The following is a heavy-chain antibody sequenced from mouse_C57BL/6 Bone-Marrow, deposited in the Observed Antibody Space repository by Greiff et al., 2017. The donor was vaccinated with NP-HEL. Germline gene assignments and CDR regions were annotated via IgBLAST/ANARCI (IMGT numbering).Heavy chain of an antibody. J-gene: IGHJ4*01. CDR2: IYPGGGYT. Sequence: VQRVESGAELVRPGTSVKMSCKASGYTFTNYWIGWAKQRPGHGLEWIGDIYPGGGYTNYNEKFKGKAPLTADKSSSTAYMQFSSLTSEDSAIYYCARSNWSYELDYWGQGTSVTVSS. CDR1: GYTFTNYW. CDR3: ARSNWSYELDY. D-gene: IGHD1-1*01. V-gene: IGHV1-63*01.